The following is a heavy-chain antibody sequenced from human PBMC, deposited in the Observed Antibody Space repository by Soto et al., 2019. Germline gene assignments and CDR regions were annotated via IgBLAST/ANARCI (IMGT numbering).Heavy chain of an antibody. CDR3: AKDWNSSGLWWYFDY. CDR2: ISYDGSNK. V-gene: IGHV3-30*18. J-gene: IGHJ4*02. D-gene: IGHD6-19*01. Sequence: GSLRLSCAASGFTFSSYGMHWVRQAPGKGLEWVAVISYDGSNKYYADSVKGRFTISRDNSKNTLYLQMNSLRAEDTAVYYCAKDWNSSGLWWYFDYWGQGTLVTVSS. CDR1: GFTFSSYG.